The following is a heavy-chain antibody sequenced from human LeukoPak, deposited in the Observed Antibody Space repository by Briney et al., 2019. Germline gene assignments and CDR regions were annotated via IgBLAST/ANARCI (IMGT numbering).Heavy chain of an antibody. CDR3: ARSEEMATISFDY. CDR1: GGSISSYY. CDR2: IYYSGST. V-gene: IGHV4-59*08. Sequence: PSETLSLTCTVSGGSISSYYWSWIRQPPGKGLEWIGYIYYSGSTNYNPSLKSRVTISVDTSKNQFSLKLSSVTAADTAVYYCARSEEMATISFDYWGQGTLVTVSP. J-gene: IGHJ4*02. D-gene: IGHD5-24*01.